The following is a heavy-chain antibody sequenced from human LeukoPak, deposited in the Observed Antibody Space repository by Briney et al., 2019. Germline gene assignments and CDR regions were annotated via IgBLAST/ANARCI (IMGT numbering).Heavy chain of an antibody. CDR3: ARVTYYDSSGYYGGDFDY. D-gene: IGHD3-22*01. CDR1: GYTFTSYY. J-gene: IGHJ4*02. Sequence: EASVKVSCKASGYTFTSYYMHWVRQAPGQGLEWMGIINPSGGSTSYAQKFQGRVTMTRDTSTSTVYMELSSLRSEDTAVYYCARVTYYDSSGYYGGDFDYWGQGTLVTVSS. V-gene: IGHV1-46*01. CDR2: INPSGGST.